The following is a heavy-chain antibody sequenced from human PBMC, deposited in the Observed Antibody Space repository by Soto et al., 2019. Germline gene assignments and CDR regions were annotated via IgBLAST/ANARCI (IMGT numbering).Heavy chain of an antibody. CDR3: ARSMVRGVIYCYGIDV. D-gene: IGHD3-10*01. CDR2: ISSSSSYI. CDR1: GFTFSSYS. Sequence: EVQLVESGGGLVKPGGSLRLSCAASGFTFSSYSMNWVRQAPGKGLEWVASISSSSSYIDYAESVKGRFTISRHNDPNPLYLQMTSLRAEDTALYNCARSMVRGVIYCYGIDVWGPGTTVTVSS. V-gene: IGHV3-21*01. J-gene: IGHJ6*02.